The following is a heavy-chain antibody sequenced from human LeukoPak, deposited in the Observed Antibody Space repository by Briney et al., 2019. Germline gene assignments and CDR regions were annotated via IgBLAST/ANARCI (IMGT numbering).Heavy chain of an antibody. V-gene: IGHV3-48*03. CDR3: ARKRLADLGDDTSFGGTPFDS. Sequence: GGSLRLSCVASGFTFKSYHMNWVRQAPGKGLEWPSGITSGASVIYYADSVKGRFTISRDDAKNSVFLQMSGLTVDDTAVYYCARKRLADLGDDTSFGGTPFDSWGQGTLVIVSS. CDR2: ITSGASVI. CDR1: GFTFKSYH. J-gene: IGHJ4*02. D-gene: IGHD3-16*01.